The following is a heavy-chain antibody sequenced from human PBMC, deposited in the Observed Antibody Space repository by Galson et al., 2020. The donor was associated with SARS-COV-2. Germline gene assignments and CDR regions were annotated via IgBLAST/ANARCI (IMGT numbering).Heavy chain of an antibody. CDR1: GFPFSTYS. V-gene: IGHV3-21*01. D-gene: IGHD5-18*01. CDR3: ARDEGIRGYNYGRLYYGMDV. Sequence: NSGGYLRLSCAASGFPFSTYSMNWVRLAPGKGLEWVSSFSTSSSYTYKVASVKGRFSISRDNPRNSLYLQMNSLRAEDTAVYYCARDEGIRGYNYGRLYYGMDVWGQGTTVTVSS. J-gene: IGHJ6*02. CDR2: FSTSSSYT.